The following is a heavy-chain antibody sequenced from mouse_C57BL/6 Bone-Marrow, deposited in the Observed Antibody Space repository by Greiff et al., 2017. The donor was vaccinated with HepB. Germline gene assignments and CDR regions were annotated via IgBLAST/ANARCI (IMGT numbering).Heavy chain of an antibody. CDR1: GYTFTDYE. Sequence: QVQLQQSGAELVRPGASVTLSCKASGYTFTDYEMHWVKQTPVHGLEWIGAIDPETGGTAYNQKFKGKAILTADKSSSTAYMELRRLTSEDFAVYFYTCTYDRKHYYFDVWGTGTAVTVSS. CDR2: IDPETGGT. D-gene: IGHD2-10*01. CDR3: TCTYDRKHYYFDV. V-gene: IGHV1-15*01. J-gene: IGHJ1*03.